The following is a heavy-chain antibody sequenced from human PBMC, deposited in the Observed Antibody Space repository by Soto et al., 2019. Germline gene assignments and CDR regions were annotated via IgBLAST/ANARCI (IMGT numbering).Heavy chain of an antibody. V-gene: IGHV3-21*01. CDR1: GFTFSDYS. D-gene: IGHD4-17*01. J-gene: IGHJ4*02. CDR3: AREDYRDHGGIDY. CDR2: ISRSITYR. Sequence: PGGSLRLSCAASGFTFSDYSMNWVRQAPGKGLEWVSSISRSITYRFYAGSVKGRFTISRDNAQNSLSLQMNSLGADDTAVYYCAREDYRDHGGIDYWGQGTLVTVSS.